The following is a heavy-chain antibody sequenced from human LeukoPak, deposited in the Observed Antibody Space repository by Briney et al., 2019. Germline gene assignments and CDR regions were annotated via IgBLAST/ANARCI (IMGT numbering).Heavy chain of an antibody. CDR2: IRSTDGAI. J-gene: IGHJ4*02. Sequence: GGSQRLSCAASGFTFRLYSMNWVRQAPGKGLEWLSYIRSTDGAIAYADSVKGRFTISRDDAKNSLYLQMNSLRDEDTAVYYCARDRDWAFDYWGQGTLITVSS. CDR3: ARDRDWAFDY. V-gene: IGHV3-48*02. CDR1: GFTFRLYS. D-gene: IGHD3-9*01.